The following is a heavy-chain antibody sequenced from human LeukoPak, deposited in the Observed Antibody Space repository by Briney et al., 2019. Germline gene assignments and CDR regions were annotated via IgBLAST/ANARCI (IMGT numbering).Heavy chain of an antibody. V-gene: IGHV3-30*18. CDR3: AKGRVDSSGYYYGAFDI. CDR2: ISYDGSNK. D-gene: IGHD3-22*01. J-gene: IGHJ3*02. Sequence: PGGSLRLSCAASGFTFSSYGMHWVRQAPGKGLEWVAVISYDGSNKYYADSVKGRFTISRDNSKNTLYLQMNSLRAEDTAVYYCAKGRVDSSGYYYGAFDIWGQGTMVTVSS. CDR1: GFTFSSYG.